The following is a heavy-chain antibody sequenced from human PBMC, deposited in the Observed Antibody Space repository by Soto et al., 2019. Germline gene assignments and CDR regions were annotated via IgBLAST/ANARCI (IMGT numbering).Heavy chain of an antibody. J-gene: IGHJ5*02. CDR3: ARGPGNYDLGSGYLSTAVGIAP. Sequence: ASVKVSCKASGYTFTSYDINWVRQATGQGLEWMGWMNPNSGNTGYAQKFQGRVTMTRNTSISTAYMELSSLRSEDTAVYYCARGPGNYDLGSGYLSTAVGIAPWGQGTLVPVAS. V-gene: IGHV1-8*01. CDR2: MNPNSGNT. D-gene: IGHD3-3*01. CDR1: GYTFTSYD.